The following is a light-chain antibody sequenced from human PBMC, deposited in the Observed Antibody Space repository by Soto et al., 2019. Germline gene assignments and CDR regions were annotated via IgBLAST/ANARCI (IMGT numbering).Light chain of an antibody. Sequence: DIQMTQSPSTLSASVGDRVTITCRASQSITGWLAWYQQKPGKAPNLLIYKASNLESGVPSRFSGSGSGTEFTLTISGLQPDDFATYYCQQYNNYWTFGQGNKVELK. J-gene: IGKJ1*01. CDR2: KAS. CDR3: QQYNNYWT. CDR1: QSITGW. V-gene: IGKV1-5*03.